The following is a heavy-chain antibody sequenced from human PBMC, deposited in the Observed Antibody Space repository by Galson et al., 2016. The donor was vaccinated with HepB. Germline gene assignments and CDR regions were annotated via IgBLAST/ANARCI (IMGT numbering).Heavy chain of an antibody. V-gene: IGHV2-5*02. Sequence: PALVKPTQSLTLTCAFSGFSLNTIGVGVGWIRQPPGKALEWLAVIYWDDDKRYSPSLKSRLTITKDTSKNQVVLTMTNMDPVDTAPDYFAQTGYGEYDSRGRKSDAFDIWGQGTMVTVSS. CDR2: IYWDDDK. CDR3: AQTGYGEYDSRGRKSDAFDI. CDR1: GFSLNTIGVG. J-gene: IGHJ3*02. D-gene: IGHD3-22*01.